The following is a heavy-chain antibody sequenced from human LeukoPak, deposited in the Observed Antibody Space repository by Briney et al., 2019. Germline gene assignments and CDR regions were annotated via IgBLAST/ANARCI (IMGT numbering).Heavy chain of an antibody. Sequence: PSETLSLTCAVYSGSFSGYYGSWIRQPPGKGLEWIGVINHSGSTNYNPSLQSRVTISVDTSRSHFSLKLSSATAADTAVYYCARGERLGPDFWGQGTLVTVSS. V-gene: IGHV4-34*01. CDR3: ARGERLGPDF. D-gene: IGHD1-1*01. CDR1: SGSFSGYY. CDR2: INHSGST. J-gene: IGHJ4*02.